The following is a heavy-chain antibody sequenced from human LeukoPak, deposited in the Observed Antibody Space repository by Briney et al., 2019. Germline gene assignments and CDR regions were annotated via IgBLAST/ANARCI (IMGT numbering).Heavy chain of an antibody. CDR1: GYTFTSYG. D-gene: IGHD6-13*01. V-gene: IGHV1-18*01. J-gene: IGHJ4*02. Sequence: GASVKVPCKASGYTFTSYGISWVRQAPGQGLEWMGWISAYNGNTNYAQKLQGRVTMTTDTSTSTAYMELRSLRSDDTAVYYCARDPYIIIAAAEGIGDYWGQGTLVTVSS. CDR3: ARDPYIIIAAAEGIGDY. CDR2: ISAYNGNT.